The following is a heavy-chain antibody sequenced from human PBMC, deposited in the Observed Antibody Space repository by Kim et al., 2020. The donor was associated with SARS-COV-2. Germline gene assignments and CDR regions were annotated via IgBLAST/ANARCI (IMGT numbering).Heavy chain of an antibody. CDR3: ARVQAGLATQGGFDI. J-gene: IGHJ3*02. Sequence: GGSLRLSCAASGFTFSSYYMNWVRQAPGKGLEWVSSISSSGTYIYYADPVKGRFTISRDNAKNSLYVQMNSLRAEDTAGYSCARVQAGLATQGGFDIWG. CDR2: ISSSGTYI. V-gene: IGHV3-21*01. D-gene: IGHD2-15*01. CDR1: GFTFSSYY.